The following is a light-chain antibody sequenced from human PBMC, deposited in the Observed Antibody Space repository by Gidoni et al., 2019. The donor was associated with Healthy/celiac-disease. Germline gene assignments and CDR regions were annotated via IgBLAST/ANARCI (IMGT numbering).Light chain of an antibody. V-gene: IGLV3-1*01. Sequence: SYELTQPPSVSVSQGQTASITCSGDKLGDKYACWYQQKPGQSPVLVIYQDSKRPSGIPERFSGSNSGNTATLTISGTQAMDEADYYCQAWDSSALFGGGTKLTVL. CDR1: KLGDKY. CDR2: QDS. CDR3: QAWDSSAL. J-gene: IGLJ2*01.